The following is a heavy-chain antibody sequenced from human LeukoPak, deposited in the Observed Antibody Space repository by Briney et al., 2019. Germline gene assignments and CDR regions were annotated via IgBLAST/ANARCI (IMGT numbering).Heavy chain of an antibody. D-gene: IGHD3-10*01. CDR1: GGSISSGDYY. J-gene: IGHJ3*02. CDR2: FYYSGST. CDR3: ARGGFGTTTIPSPRAFDI. V-gene: IGHV4-30-4*01. Sequence: SETLSLTCTVSGGSISSGDYYWSWIRQPPGKGLEWIGYFYYSGSTYYNPSLKSRVTISVDTSKNQFSLKQSSVTAADTAVYYCARGGFGTTTIPSPRAFDIWGQGTMVTVSS.